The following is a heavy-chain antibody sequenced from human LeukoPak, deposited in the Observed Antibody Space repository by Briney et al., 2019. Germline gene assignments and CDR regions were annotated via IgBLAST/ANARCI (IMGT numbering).Heavy chain of an antibody. CDR2: ISWNGGEE. D-gene: IGHD6-19*01. CDR1: GFTFSDYG. Sequence: GKSLRLSCAASGFTFSDYGMHWLRHAPGKGLEWVAAISWNGGEEHYGNSVRGRFTISRDNSKNMVYLQMNSLRVEDTAVYYCAKEQGYTGWLTFGHWGQGALVTVSS. J-gene: IGHJ4*02. CDR3: AKEQGYTGWLTFGH. V-gene: IGHV3-30*18.